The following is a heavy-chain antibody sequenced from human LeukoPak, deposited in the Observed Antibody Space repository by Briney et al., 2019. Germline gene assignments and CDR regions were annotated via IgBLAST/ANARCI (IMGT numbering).Heavy chain of an antibody. D-gene: IGHD6-13*01. CDR1: GFTFSSYS. CDR3: ARVGAAAGELGYYYYYYMDV. J-gene: IGHJ6*03. Sequence: PGGSLRLSCAASGFTFSSYSMNWVRQAPGKGLEWVSSISSSSSYIYYADSVKGRFTISRDNAKNSLYLQMNSLRAEDTAVYYCARVGAAAGELGYYYYYYMDVWGKGTTVTVSS. V-gene: IGHV3-21*01. CDR2: ISSSSSYI.